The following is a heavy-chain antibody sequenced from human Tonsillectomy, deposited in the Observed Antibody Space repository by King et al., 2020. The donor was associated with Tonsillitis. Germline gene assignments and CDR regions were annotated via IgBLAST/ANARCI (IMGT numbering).Heavy chain of an antibody. J-gene: IGHJ4*02. CDR1: GFTFRTYW. Sequence: QLVQSGGGLVQPGGSLRLSCAASGFTFRTYWMSWVRQAPGKGLEWVANIRQDVGEKYYVDSVKGRSTISRDNAKNSLYLQMNSLRAEKTAVYYCATPSGYCSGGSCFPFDYWGQGTLVTVSS. CDR2: IRQDVGEK. CDR3: ATPSGYCSGGSCFPFDY. D-gene: IGHD2-15*01. V-gene: IGHV3-7*01.